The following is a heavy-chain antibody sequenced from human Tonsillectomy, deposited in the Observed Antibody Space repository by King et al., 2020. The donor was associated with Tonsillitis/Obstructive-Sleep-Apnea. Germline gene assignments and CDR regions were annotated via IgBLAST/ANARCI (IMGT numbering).Heavy chain of an antibody. CDR2: IKSKTDGGTT. Sequence: VQLVEFGGGLVKPGGSLRLSCAASGFTFSNAWMSWVRQAPGKGLEWVGRIKSKTDGGTTDYAAPVKGRFTISRDDSKNTLYLQMNSLKTEDTAVYYCTTKVVVVPDYYYYYYMDVWGKGTTVTVSS. V-gene: IGHV3-15*01. CDR1: GFTFSNAW. D-gene: IGHD2-2*01. J-gene: IGHJ6*03. CDR3: TTKVVVVPDYYYYYYMDV.